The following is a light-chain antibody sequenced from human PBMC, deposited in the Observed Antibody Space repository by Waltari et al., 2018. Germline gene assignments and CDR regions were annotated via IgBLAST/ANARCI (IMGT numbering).Light chain of an antibody. CDR2: AAS. J-gene: IGKJ3*01. CDR3: QQSYSTPIH. Sequence: DIQMTQSPSSLSASVGDRVTITCRASQSISSYLNWYQQKPGKAPKPRIYAASSLQSGVPSRFSGSGSGTDFTLTISSLQPEDFATYYCQQSYSTPIHFGPGTKVDIK. V-gene: IGKV1-39*01. CDR1: QSISSY.